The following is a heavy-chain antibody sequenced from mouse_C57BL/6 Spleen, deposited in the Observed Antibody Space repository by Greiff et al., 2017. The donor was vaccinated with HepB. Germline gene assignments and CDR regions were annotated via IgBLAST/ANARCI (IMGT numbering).Heavy chain of an antibody. Sequence: EVNVVESGGGLVQPGGSLKLSCAASGFTFSDYGMAWVRQAPRKGPEWVAFISNLAYSIYYADTVTGRFTISRENAKNTLYLEMSSLRSEDTAMYYCARHGVITEYFDVWGTGTTVTVSS. CDR3: ARHGVITEYFDV. V-gene: IGHV5-15*01. CDR2: ISNLAYSI. J-gene: IGHJ1*03. CDR1: GFTFSDYG. D-gene: IGHD1-1*01.